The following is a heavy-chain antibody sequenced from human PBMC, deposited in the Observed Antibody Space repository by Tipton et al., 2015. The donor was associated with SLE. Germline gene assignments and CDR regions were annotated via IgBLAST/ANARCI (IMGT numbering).Heavy chain of an antibody. CDR1: GFTFIDHY. J-gene: IGHJ4*02. CDR3: AGSGGWLLEY. V-gene: IGHV3-72*01. CDR2: SRNKANSYTT. D-gene: IGHD6-19*01. Sequence: GSLRLSCTASGFTFIDHYMDWVRQSPGKGLEWVGRSRNKANSYTTEYAASVKGRFTISRDISKNSLYLQMNSLRAEDTAVYYCAGSGGWLLEYWGQGTLVTVST.